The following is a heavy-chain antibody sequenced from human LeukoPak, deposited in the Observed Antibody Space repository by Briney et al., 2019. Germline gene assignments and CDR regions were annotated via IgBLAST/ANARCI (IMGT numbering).Heavy chain of an antibody. CDR2: ILPILGVT. Sequence: ASVKVSCKASGGTFSSDAVTWVRQAPGQGLEWMGRILPILGVTTYAQKFQGRVRMTADKSTNTAYMDLSSLTSDDTAVYYCARVPGRAVAGRGGWFDIWGQGTLVTVSS. CDR1: GGTFSSDA. J-gene: IGHJ5*01. V-gene: IGHV1-69*04. D-gene: IGHD6-19*01. CDR3: ARVPGRAVAGRGGWFDI.